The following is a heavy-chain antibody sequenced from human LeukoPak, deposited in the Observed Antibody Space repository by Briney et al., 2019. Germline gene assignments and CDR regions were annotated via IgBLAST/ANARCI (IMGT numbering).Heavy chain of an antibody. Sequence: ASVKVSYKASGYTFTGYYMHWVRQAPGQGLEWMGSIHPDSGDTNYAQNLQGRVTMTRDTSINTAYLDLSRLRSDDTAVYYCAIMGDTFDIWGQGTKVTVSS. J-gene: IGHJ3*02. CDR3: AIMGDTFDI. D-gene: IGHD2-8*01. V-gene: IGHV1-2*02. CDR1: GYTFTGYY. CDR2: IHPDSGDT.